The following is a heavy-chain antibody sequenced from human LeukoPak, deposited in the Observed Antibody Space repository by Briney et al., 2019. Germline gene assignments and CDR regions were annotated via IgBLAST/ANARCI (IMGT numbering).Heavy chain of an antibody. J-gene: IGHJ4*02. CDR2: INQSGST. Sequence: SETLSLTCAVYGGSFSDYYWSWIRQPPGKGLEWIGEINQSGSTHYKPSLKSRVTISVDTSKNQFSLKLSSVTAADTAVYYCARAPGTRVAYWGQGTLVTVPS. CDR1: GGSFSDYY. V-gene: IGHV4-34*01. CDR3: ARAPGTRVAY. D-gene: IGHD3-10*01.